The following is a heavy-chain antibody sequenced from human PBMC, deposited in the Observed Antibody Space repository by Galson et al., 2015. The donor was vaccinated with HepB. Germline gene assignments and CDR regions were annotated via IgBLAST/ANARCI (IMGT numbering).Heavy chain of an antibody. CDR1: GFTFSNAW. CDR2: ISYDGSNK. Sequence: LRLSCAASGFTFSNAWMSWVRQAPGKGLEWVAVISYDGSNKYYADSVKGRFTISRDNSKNTLYLQMNSLRAEDTAVYYCAREGSDAFDIWGQGTMVTVSS. J-gene: IGHJ3*02. CDR3: AREGSDAFDI. V-gene: IGHV3-30-3*01.